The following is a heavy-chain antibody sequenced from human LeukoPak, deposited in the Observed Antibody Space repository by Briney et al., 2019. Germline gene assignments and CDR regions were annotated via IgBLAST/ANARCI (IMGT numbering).Heavy chain of an antibody. CDR2: ISWDSGSI. D-gene: IGHD3-9*01. CDR1: GFTFDDYA. CDR3: AKAHDILTGYYNAPFDY. V-gene: IGHV3-9*01. J-gene: IGHJ4*02. Sequence: CRSLRLSCAASGFTFDDYAMHWVRQAPGKGLEWVSGISWDSGSIGYADSVKGRFTISRDNAKNSLYLQMNSLRAEDTALYYCAKAHDILTGYYNAPFDYWGQGTLVTVSS.